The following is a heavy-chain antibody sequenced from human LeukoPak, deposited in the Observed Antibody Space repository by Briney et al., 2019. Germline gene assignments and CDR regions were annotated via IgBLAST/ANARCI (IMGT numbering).Heavy chain of an antibody. CDR3: ARGGNALDY. Sequence: SETLSLTCTVSGGSISTYYWNWIRQPPGKGLDLIGSFYYTGSTNYNPSPRSRVTISLDTAKNQISLSLSSVTAADTAVYYCARGGNALDYWGQGTLVTVSS. CDR1: GGSISTYY. CDR2: FYYTGST. D-gene: IGHD4-23*01. J-gene: IGHJ4*02. V-gene: IGHV4-59*01.